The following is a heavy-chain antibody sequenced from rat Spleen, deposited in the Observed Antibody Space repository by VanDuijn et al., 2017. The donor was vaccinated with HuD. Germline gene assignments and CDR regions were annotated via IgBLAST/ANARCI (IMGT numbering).Heavy chain of an antibody. J-gene: IGHJ2*01. CDR3: ARRGNGYFDY. D-gene: IGHD1-11*01. CDR2: IWANGNT. CDR1: GFSLSSYG. V-gene: IGHV2S61*01. Sequence: QVQLKESGPGLVQPSETLSLTCTVSGFSLSSYGVIWVRQSPGKGLEWMGIIWANGNTNYNSILKSRLSISRDTSKSQVFLKMNNLQPEDTAMFFCARRGNGYFDYWGQGVMVTVSS.